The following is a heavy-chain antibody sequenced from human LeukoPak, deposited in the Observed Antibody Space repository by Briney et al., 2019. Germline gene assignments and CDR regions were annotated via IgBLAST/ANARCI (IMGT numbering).Heavy chain of an antibody. CDR2: IIPIFGTA. D-gene: IGHD3-10*01. CDR3: ARVKSNYGSGSYYAY. CDR1: GGTFSSYA. Sequence: AASVKVSCKASGGTFSSYAISWVRQAPGQGLEWMGGIIPIFGTANYAQKFQGRVTITADESTSTAYMELSSLRSEDTAVYYCARVKSNYGSGSYYAYWGQGTLVTVSS. V-gene: IGHV1-69*13. J-gene: IGHJ4*02.